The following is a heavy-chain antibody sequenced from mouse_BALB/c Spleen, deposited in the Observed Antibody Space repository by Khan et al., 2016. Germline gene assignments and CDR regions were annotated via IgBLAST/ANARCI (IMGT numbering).Heavy chain of an antibody. CDR2: ISTYSGNT. D-gene: IGHD1-1*01. CDR1: GYTFTDYA. J-gene: IGHJ4*01. V-gene: IGHV1S137*01. CDR3: ARGGSPYYYAMDY. Sequence: QLQLKQSGPELVRPGVSVTISCKGSGYTFTDYAMHWVKQSHAKSLEWIGVISTYSGNTNYNQKFKGKATMTVDKSSSTAYMELARLTSEDSAIXYCARGGSPYYYAMDYWGQGTSVTVSS.